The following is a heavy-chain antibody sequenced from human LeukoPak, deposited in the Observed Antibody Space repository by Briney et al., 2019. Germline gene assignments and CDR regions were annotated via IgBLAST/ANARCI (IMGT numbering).Heavy chain of an antibody. CDR2: IKSKTDGGTT. CDR1: GFTFSNAW. D-gene: IGHD3-16*01. J-gene: IGHJ6*03. CDR3: TGSYVSRYYYYYMDV. V-gene: IGHV3-15*01. Sequence: KPGGSLRLSCAASGFTFSNAWMSWVRQAPGKGLEWVGRIKSKTDGGTTDYAAPVKGRFTISRDDSRNTLYLQMNSLKTEDTAVYYCTGSYVSRYYYYYMDVWGKGTTVTVS.